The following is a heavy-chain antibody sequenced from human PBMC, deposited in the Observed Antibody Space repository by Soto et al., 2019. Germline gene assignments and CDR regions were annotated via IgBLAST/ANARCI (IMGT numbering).Heavy chain of an antibody. Sequence: GESLKISCKGSGYSFTSYWIGWVRQVPGKGLEWMGIIYPGDSDTRYSPSFQGQVTISADKSISTAYLQWSSLKASDTAMYYCAILAVANYYYYYMDVWGKGTTVTVSS. D-gene: IGHD6-25*01. CDR1: GYSFTSYW. CDR3: AILAVANYYYYYMDV. CDR2: IYPGDSDT. J-gene: IGHJ6*03. V-gene: IGHV5-51*01.